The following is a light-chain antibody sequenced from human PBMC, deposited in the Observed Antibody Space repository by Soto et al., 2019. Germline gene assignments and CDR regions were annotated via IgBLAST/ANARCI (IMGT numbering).Light chain of an antibody. CDR1: QSVSTY. CDR3: QQRSSYTPPT. J-gene: IGKJ3*01. V-gene: IGKV3-11*01. Sequence: EIVLTHSPSSLSLSLVERATLTCRSSQSVSTYVAWYQQKAGQAPRLLIYDASNRATGIPARFSGSGSGTDTALTISIRELQDVAVESCQQRSSYTPPTFGPGTKVDIK. CDR2: DAS.